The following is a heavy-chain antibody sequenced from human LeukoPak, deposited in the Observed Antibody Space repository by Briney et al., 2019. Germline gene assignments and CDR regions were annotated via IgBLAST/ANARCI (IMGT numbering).Heavy chain of an antibody. D-gene: IGHD1-20*01. CDR2: ISSSGSTI. CDR3: ARRRYNWNAIDY. CDR1: GFTFSDYY. Sequence: PGGSLRLSCAASGFTFSDYYMSWIRQAPGKGLEWVSYISSSGSTIYYADSVKGRFTISRVNAKNSLYLQMNSLRAEDTAVYYCARRRYNWNAIDYWGQGTLVTVSS. J-gene: IGHJ4*02. V-gene: IGHV3-11*01.